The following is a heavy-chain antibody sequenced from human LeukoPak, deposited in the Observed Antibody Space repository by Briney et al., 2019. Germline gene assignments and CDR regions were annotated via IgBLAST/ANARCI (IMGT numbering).Heavy chain of an antibody. CDR2: VDPEDGET. V-gene: IGHV1-69-2*01. CDR1: GYTFTDYY. D-gene: IGHD1-26*01. Sequence: ATVKISCKVSGYTFTDYYMHWVQQAPGKGLEWMGLVDPEDGETIYAEKFQSRVTITADTSTDTAYMELSSLRSEDTAVYYCATDLVRVGATPNNYWGQGTLVTVSS. J-gene: IGHJ4*02. CDR3: ATDLVRVGATPNNY.